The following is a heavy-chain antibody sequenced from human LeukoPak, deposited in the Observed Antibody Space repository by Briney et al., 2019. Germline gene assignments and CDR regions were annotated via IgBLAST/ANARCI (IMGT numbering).Heavy chain of an antibody. CDR1: GFTFSNYG. Sequence: PGGSLRLSCAASGFTFSNYGMHWVRQAPGKGLEWVAVISYDGSNEYYADSVKGRFTISRDNSKNTLYLQMNSLRVEDTAVYYCARGDGSGWPLDKWGQGTLVTVSS. V-gene: IGHV3-30*03. D-gene: IGHD6-19*01. J-gene: IGHJ4*02. CDR3: ARGDGSGWPLDK. CDR2: ISYDGSNE.